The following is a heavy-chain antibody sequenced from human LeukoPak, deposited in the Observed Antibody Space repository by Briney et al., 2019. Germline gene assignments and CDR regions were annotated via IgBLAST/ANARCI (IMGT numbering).Heavy chain of an antibody. V-gene: IGHV3-7*03. Sequence: GGTLRLSCAASGFTFSSYWMNWARQAPGKGLEWVASINHNGNVNYYVDSVKGRFTISRDNAKNSLYLQMSNLGAEDTAVYFCARGGGLDVWGQGATVTVSS. CDR2: INHNGNVN. CDR1: GFTFSSYW. J-gene: IGHJ6*02. CDR3: ARGGGLDV. D-gene: IGHD3-16*01.